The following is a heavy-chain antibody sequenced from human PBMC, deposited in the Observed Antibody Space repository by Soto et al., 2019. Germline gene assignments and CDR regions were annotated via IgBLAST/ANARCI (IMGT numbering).Heavy chain of an antibody. CDR2: IRESGSGK. V-gene: IGHV3-7*03. Sequence: PGGSLRLSCAASGFTFSSYWMSWVRQAPGKGLEWVSTIRESGSGKYYADSVKGRFTISRDNSKNTLYLQMNSLRVEDTAIYYCARGDYYDTSGPFSDAFDIWGQGTMVTVSS. D-gene: IGHD3-22*01. CDR3: ARGDYYDTSGPFSDAFDI. CDR1: GFTFSSYW. J-gene: IGHJ3*02.